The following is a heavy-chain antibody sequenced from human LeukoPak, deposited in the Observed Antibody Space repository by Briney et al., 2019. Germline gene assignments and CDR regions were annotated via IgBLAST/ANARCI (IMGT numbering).Heavy chain of an antibody. CDR2: ISSSSSYI. D-gene: IGHD6-13*01. V-gene: IGHV3-21*01. J-gene: IGHJ4*02. Sequence: GGSLRLSCAASGFTFSSHTMNWVRQAPGKGLEWVSSISSSSSYIYYADSVKGRFTISRDNAKNSLYLQMNSLRAEDTAVYYCARDSAAAWQPFDYWGQGTLVTVSS. CDR3: ARDSAAAWQPFDY. CDR1: GFTFSSHT.